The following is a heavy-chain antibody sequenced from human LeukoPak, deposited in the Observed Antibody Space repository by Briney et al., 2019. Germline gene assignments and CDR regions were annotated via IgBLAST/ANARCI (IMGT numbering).Heavy chain of an antibody. Sequence: SETLSLTCAVYGGSFSGYYWSWIRQPPGKGLEWIGEINHSGSTNYNPSLKSRVTISVDTSKNQFSLKLSSVTAADTAVYYCARESRWRYFDSWGQGTLLTVSS. V-gene: IGHV4-34*01. J-gene: IGHJ4*02. D-gene: IGHD5-24*01. CDR1: GGSFSGYY. CDR3: ARESRWRYFDS. CDR2: INHSGST.